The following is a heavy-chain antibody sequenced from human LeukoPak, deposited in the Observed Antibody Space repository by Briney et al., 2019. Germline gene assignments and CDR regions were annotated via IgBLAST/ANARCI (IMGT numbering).Heavy chain of an antibody. D-gene: IGHD6-19*01. CDR1: GFTFSSYG. CDR3: AKDSRRSSSGWYFDY. Sequence: GGSLRLSCSASGFTFSSYGMHWVRQAPGKGLEWVAVISYDGSNKYYADSVKGRFTISRDNSKNTLYLQMNSLRAEDTAVYYCAKDSRRSSSGWYFDYWGQGTLVTVSS. J-gene: IGHJ4*02. CDR2: ISYDGSNK. V-gene: IGHV3-30*18.